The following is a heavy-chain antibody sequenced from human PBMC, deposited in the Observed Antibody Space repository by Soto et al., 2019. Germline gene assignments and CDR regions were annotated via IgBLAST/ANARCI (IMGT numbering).Heavy chain of an antibody. CDR2: ISAYNGNT. CDR1: GYTFTSYG. D-gene: IGHD3-3*01. J-gene: IGHJ4*02. V-gene: IGHV1-18*04. CDR3: ARDGNVKYYDFWSGYYSDY. Sequence: ASVKVSCKASGYTFTSYGISWVRQAPGQGLEWMGWISAYNGNTNYAQKLQGRVTMTTDTSTSTAYMELRSLRSDDTAVYYCARDGNVKYYDFWSGYYSDYWGQGTLVTVSS.